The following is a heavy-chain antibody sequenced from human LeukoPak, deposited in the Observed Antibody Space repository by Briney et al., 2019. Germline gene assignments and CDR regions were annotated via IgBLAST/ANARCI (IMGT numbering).Heavy chain of an antibody. CDR2: IGGSSDFT. CDR3: AKADRGWGVITKD. J-gene: IGHJ4*02. D-gene: IGHD3-10*01. V-gene: IGHV3-23*01. CDR1: GFTFSDYA. Sequence: GGSLRLSCAASGFTFSDYAMSWVRQAPGKGLEWVSAIGGSSDFTYYAEYVKGRFTISRDNSKETLYLQMNSLRAEDTAVYYCAKADRGWGVITKDWGQGTLVTVSS.